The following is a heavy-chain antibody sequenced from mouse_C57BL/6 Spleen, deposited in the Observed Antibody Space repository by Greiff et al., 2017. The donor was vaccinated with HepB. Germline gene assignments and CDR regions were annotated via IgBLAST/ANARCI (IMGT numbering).Heavy chain of an antibody. CDR2: IYPGSGST. D-gene: IGHD1-1*01. CDR1: GYTFTSYW. V-gene: IGHV1-55*01. J-gene: IGHJ3*01. Sequence: QVQLQQPGAELVKPGASVKMSCKASGYTFTSYWITWVKQRPGQGLEWIGDIYPGSGSTNYNEKFKDKATLTVDKSSSTAYMQLSSLTSEDSAVYYCARSGLLRYFFAYWGQGTLVTVSA. CDR3: ARSGLLRYFFAY.